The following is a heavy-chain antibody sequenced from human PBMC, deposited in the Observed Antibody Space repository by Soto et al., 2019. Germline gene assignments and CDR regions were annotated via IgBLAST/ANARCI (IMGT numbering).Heavy chain of an antibody. CDR3: ARTYYYDSSGYYPFDY. Sequence: LVMGSRTASVCTFSSYSISCGRLSPVQWLEWLGGIIPIFGTANYAQKFQGRVTITADKSTSTAYMELSSLRSEDTAVYYCARTYYYDSSGYYPFDYWGQGTLVTVSS. J-gene: IGHJ4*02. CDR1: VCTFSSYS. D-gene: IGHD3-22*01. V-gene: IGHV1-69*06. CDR2: IIPIFGTA.